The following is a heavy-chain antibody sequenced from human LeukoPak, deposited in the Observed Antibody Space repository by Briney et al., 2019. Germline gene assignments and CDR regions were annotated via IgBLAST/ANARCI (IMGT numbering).Heavy chain of an antibody. J-gene: IGHJ5*02. CDR2: IKQDGSEK. CDR3: VSSLYNYDRFDP. CDR1: GFTFSWYW. V-gene: IGHV3-7*01. D-gene: IGHD5-18*01. Sequence: GGSLRLSCAASGFTFSWYWVSWVRQAPGKGLEWVANIKQDGSEKYYVDSVRGRFTISRDNAKNLLYLQMNSLRAEDTAVYYCVSSLYNYDRFDPWGQGTLVTVSS.